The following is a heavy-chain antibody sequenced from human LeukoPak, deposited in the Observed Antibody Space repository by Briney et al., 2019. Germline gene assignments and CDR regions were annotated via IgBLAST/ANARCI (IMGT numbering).Heavy chain of an antibody. V-gene: IGHV4-39*01. CDR3: ASQRITLKPDY. D-gene: IGHD3-10*01. CDR2: IYYSGST. Sequence: SETLSLTCTVSGGSISSSSYYWGWIRQPPGKGLEWIGSIYYSGSTYYNPSLMSRVTISVDTSKNQFSLKLSSVTAADTAVYYCASQRITLKPDYWGQGTLVTVSS. J-gene: IGHJ4*02. CDR1: GGSISSSSYY.